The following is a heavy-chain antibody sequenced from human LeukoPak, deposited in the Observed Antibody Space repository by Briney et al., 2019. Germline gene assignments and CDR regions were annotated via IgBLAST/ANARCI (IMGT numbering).Heavy chain of an antibody. V-gene: IGHV3-30*04. D-gene: IGHD3-22*01. CDR2: ISYDGPNK. Sequence: GRSLRLSCAASGFTFSSYTMHWVRQAPGKGLEWVAIISYDGPNKYYADSVKGRFTISRDNSKNTLYLQMNSLRAEDTAVYYCAREEYYTDSSGYYPVYYFDYWGQGTLVTVSS. CDR3: AREEYYTDSSGYYPVYYFDY. CDR1: GFTFSSYT. J-gene: IGHJ4*02.